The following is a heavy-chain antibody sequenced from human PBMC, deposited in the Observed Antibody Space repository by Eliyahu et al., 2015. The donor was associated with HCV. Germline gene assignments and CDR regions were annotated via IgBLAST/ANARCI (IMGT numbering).Heavy chain of an antibody. Sequence: QLQLQESGPGLVKPSETLSLTCTVSGGSISSSSYYWGWVRQPPGKRLEWIGSIYYSGSTYYNPSLKSRVTISVDTSKNQFSLKLSSVTAADTAVYHCASGSRQWLVLGAFDIWGQGTMVTVSS. J-gene: IGHJ3*02. CDR1: GGSISSSSYY. V-gene: IGHV4-39*01. D-gene: IGHD6-19*01. CDR3: ASGSRQWLVLGAFDI. CDR2: IYYSGST.